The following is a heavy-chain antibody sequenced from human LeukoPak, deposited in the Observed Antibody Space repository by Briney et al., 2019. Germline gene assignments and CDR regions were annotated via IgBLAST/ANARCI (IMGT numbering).Heavy chain of an antibody. D-gene: IGHD6-13*01. V-gene: IGHV1-69*05. CDR3: ATPLYSTSWPSFDY. CDR1: GGTFSSYA. CDR2: IIPIFGTA. Sequence: SVKVSCKASGGTFSSYAISWVRQAPGQGLEWMGRIIPIFGTANYAQKFQGRVTITTDESTSTAYMELSSLRSEDTAVYYCATPLYSTSWPSFDYWGQGTLVTVSS. J-gene: IGHJ4*02.